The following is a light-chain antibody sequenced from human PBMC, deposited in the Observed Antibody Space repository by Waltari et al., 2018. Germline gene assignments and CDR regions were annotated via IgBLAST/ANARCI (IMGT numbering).Light chain of an antibody. CDR2: DVS. CDR3: SSYTSSSVYV. Sequence: QSALTQPASVSGSPGPSITTSCTGTSSDVGGYNYVPWYQQHPGKAPKLMIYDVSKRPSGVSNRFSGSKSGNTASLTISGLQAEDEADYYCSSYTSSSVYVFGTGTKVTVL. V-gene: IGLV2-14*01. J-gene: IGLJ1*01. CDR1: SSDVGGYNY.